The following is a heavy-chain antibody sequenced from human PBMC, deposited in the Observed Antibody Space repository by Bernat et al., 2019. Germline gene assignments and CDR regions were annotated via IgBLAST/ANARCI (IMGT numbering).Heavy chain of an antibody. J-gene: IGHJ5*02. Sequence: VHLLESGGGLVQPGGSLRLSCSASAFTFSTYAMNWVRQAPGKGLEWVSTISGSGFSTYYADSVKGRFTISRDNSKNTLYLQMNSLRAEDTAVYYCAKELRSSENWFDPWGQGTLVTVSS. CDR2: ISGSGFST. CDR1: AFTFSTYA. CDR3: AKELRSSENWFDP. V-gene: IGHV3-23*01. D-gene: IGHD4-17*01.